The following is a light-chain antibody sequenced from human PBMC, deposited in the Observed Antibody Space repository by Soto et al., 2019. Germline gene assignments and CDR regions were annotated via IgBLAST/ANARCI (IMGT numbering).Light chain of an antibody. CDR2: KTS. J-gene: IGKJ3*01. CDR3: EQFGASPLFI. V-gene: IGKV3-20*01. CDR1: QSVITTW. Sequence: EVVLTQSPGTLSLSPGDTATLSCKTSQSVITTWMPWYQQTLGQPPSLLIDKTSEMATDIPDRFAGSGSGTDFTLAINGLEPEDLAIYYCEQFGASPLFIFGPGAKV.